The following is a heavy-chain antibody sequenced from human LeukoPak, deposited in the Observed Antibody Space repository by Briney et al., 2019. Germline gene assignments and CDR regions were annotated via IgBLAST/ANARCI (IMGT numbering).Heavy chain of an antibody. J-gene: IGHJ6*03. V-gene: IGHV3-48*01. D-gene: IGHD6-13*01. CDR3: ARVSSSSYYYYMDV. CDR2: FSISSTI. CDR1: GFTVTSYS. Sequence: GSLRLSCAISGFTVTSYSMNWVRQAPGKGLEWVSCFSISSTIYYADSVKGRFTISRDNAENSLYLQMNSLRAEDTALYHCARVSSSSYYYYMDVWGKGTTVTVSS.